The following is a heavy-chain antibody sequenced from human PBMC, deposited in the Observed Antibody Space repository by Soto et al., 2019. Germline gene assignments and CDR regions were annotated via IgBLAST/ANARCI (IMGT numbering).Heavy chain of an antibody. V-gene: IGHV6-1*01. D-gene: IGHD3-10*01. CDR2: TYYRSKWYN. CDR3: ARALWFGEGPNGMDV. CDR1: GDSVSSNSAA. Sequence: SQTLSLTCALSGDSVSSNSAAWNWIRQSPSRGLAWRGRTYYRSKWYNDYAVSVKSRITINPDTSKNQFFLQLNSVTPEDTAVYYCARALWFGEGPNGMDVWGQGTTVTVSS. J-gene: IGHJ6*02.